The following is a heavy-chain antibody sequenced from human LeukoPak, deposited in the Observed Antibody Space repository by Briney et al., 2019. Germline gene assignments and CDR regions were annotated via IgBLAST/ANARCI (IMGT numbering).Heavy chain of an antibody. CDR1: GFTFSNYG. CDR2: ISSNGGTT. CDR3: VKDHGAYYYASGSNFDY. D-gene: IGHD3-10*01. V-gene: IGHV3-64D*06. J-gene: IGHJ4*02. Sequence: GGSLRLSCSASGFTFSNYGVHWVRQAPGKGLEYVSAISSNGGTTYYADSVKGRFTISRDNSKNTLFLQMSSLRAEDTAVYYCVKDHGAYYYASGSNFDYWGQGTLVTVSS.